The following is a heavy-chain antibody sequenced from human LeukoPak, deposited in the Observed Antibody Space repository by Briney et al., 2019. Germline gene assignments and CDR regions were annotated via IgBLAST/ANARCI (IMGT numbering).Heavy chain of an antibody. CDR3: AELGITMIGGV. V-gene: IGHV3-11*04. Sequence: GGSLRLSCAASGFTFSDYYLSWIRQAPGKGLEWVSHISSRGSTTYYADSVKGRFTISRDNAKNSLYLQMNSLRAEDTAVYYCAELGITMIGGVWGKGTTVTISS. J-gene: IGHJ6*04. CDR2: ISSRGSTT. D-gene: IGHD3-10*02. CDR1: GFTFSDYY.